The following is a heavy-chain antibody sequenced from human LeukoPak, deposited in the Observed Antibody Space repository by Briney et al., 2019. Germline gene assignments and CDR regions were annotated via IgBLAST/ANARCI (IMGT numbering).Heavy chain of an antibody. CDR1: GFTFSSYS. CDR2: ISSSSSYI. V-gene: IGHV3-21*01. CDR3: ARGEGRYCSGGSCTLYYMDV. J-gene: IGHJ6*03. Sequence: GGSLRLSCAASGFTFSSYSMNWVRQAPGKGLEWVSSISSSSSYIYYADSVKGRFTISRDNAKNSLYLQMNSLRAEDTAVYYCARGEGRYCSGGSCTLYYMDVWGKGTTVTISS. D-gene: IGHD2-15*01.